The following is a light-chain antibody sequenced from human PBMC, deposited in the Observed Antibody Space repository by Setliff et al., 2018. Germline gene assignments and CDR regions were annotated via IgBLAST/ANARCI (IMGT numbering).Light chain of an antibody. J-gene: IGLJ1*01. CDR2: EVN. CDR3: SAYAGSNNWGV. Sequence: QSALTQPPSASGSPGQSVTISCTGSSSDVGGYDYVSWYQQHPGKVPKLVIYEVNRRPSGVPDRFSGSKSGNTASLTVSGLQAEDEADYYCSAYAGSNNWGVFGTGTKVTVL. V-gene: IGLV2-8*01. CDR1: SSDVGGYDY.